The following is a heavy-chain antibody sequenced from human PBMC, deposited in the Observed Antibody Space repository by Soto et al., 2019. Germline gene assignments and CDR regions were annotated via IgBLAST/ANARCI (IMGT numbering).Heavy chain of an antibody. V-gene: IGHV3-23*01. D-gene: IGHD3-22*01. CDR1: GFTFSSYA. CDR2: ISGSGGST. J-gene: IGHJ3*02. CDR3: AKVYDGSGHPLDAFDM. Sequence: PWGSLRPSCAASGFTFSSYAMSWVRQAPGKGLEWVSVISGSGGSTHYADSVKGRLTISRDNSKNPLYLQMNSLRAEDTAVYYCAKVYDGSGHPLDAFDMWGQGTRVTVSS.